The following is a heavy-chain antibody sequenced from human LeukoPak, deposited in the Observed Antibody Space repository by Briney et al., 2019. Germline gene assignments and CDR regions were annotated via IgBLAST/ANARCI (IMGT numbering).Heavy chain of an antibody. D-gene: IGHD6-19*01. V-gene: IGHV3-7*01. J-gene: IGHJ4*02. CDR3: ARDHSSGWYPCY. CDR2: IKQDGSEK. Sequence: PGGSLRLSCAASGFTFSSYWMSWVRQAPGKGLAWVANIKQDGSEKYHVDSVKGRFTISRDNAKNSLYLQMNSLRAEDTAVYYCARDHSSGWYPCYWGQGTLVTVSS. CDR1: GFTFSSYW.